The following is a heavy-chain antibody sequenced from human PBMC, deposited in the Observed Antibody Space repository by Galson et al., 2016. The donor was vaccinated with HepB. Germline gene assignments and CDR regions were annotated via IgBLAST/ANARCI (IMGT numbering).Heavy chain of an antibody. CDR3: AYSFTTFVVRNYFVS. D-gene: IGHD3-3*01. CDR2: IYWNADK. Sequence: PALVKPTQTLTLTCTFSGFSLTTNVEGVGWIRQSPGKAPEWLATIYWNADKRYRPSLKNRLTITKDTSKKQVVLTMTNMDPEDTATYYCAYSFTTFVVRNYFVSWGQGVLVTVSS. V-gene: IGHV2-5*01. J-gene: IGHJ4*02. CDR1: GFSLTTNVEG.